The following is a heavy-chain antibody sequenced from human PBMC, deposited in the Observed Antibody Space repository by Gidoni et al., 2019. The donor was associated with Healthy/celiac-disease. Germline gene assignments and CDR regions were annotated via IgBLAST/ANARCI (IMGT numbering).Heavy chain of an antibody. CDR3: AHTGGLWFGESFDY. J-gene: IGHJ4*02. V-gene: IGHV2-5*01. D-gene: IGHD3-10*01. CDR1: GFSLSTSGVG. Sequence: QITLKESGPTLVKPTQTLTLTCTFSGFSLSTSGVGVGWIRQPPGKALEWLALIYWNDDKRYSPSLKSRLTITKDTSKNQVVLTMTNMDPVDTATYYCAHTGGLWFGESFDYWGQGTLVTVSS. CDR2: IYWNDDK.